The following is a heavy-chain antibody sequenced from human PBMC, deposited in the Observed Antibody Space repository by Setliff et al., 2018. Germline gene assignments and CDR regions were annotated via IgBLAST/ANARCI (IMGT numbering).Heavy chain of an antibody. CDR2: IDWDDDK. CDR1: GFSLSTSGMC. J-gene: IGHJ4*02. V-gene: IGHV2-70*11. D-gene: IGHD2-2*02. Sequence: SGPTLVNPPQPLTLTCTFSGFSLSTSGMCVSWIRQPPGKALEWLARIDWDDDKYYSTSLKTRLTISKDTSKNQVVLTMTNMDPVDTATYYCARILEYCSSTSCYTLDYWGQGTLVTVSS. CDR3: ARILEYCSSTSCYTLDY.